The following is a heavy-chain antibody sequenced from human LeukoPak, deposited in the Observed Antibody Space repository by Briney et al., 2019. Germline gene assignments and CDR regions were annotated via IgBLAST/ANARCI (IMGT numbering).Heavy chain of an antibody. D-gene: IGHD1-26*01. CDR2: ISYTGST. Sequence: SETLSLTCTVSGGSISPYFWSWMRHTPGKGLEWVGYISYTGSTNYTPALKTRATISVDTSKNQFSLTLSSVTAADTAEYYCARYSGSYLKRSFDCWGQGTLVTVSS. V-gene: IGHV4-59*12. J-gene: IGHJ4*02. CDR1: GGSISPYF. CDR3: ARYSGSYLKRSFDC.